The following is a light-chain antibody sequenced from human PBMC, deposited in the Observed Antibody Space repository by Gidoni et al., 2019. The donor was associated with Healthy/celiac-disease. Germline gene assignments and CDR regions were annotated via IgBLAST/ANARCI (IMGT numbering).Light chain of an antibody. J-gene: IGKJ4*01. Sequence: IQMTQSPSSLSASVGDRVTITCRASQSISSHLNWYQQKPGKAPKLLIYAASSLQSGVPSRFSGSGSGTDFTLTISSLQPEDFANYYCQQSYSTLTFGGGTKVEIK. V-gene: IGKV1-39*01. CDR1: QSISSH. CDR3: QQSYSTLT. CDR2: AAS.